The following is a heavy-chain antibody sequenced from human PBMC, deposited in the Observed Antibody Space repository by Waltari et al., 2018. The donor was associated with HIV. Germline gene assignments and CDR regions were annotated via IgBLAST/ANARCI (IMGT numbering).Heavy chain of an antibody. J-gene: IGHJ4*02. D-gene: IGHD2-2*01. CDR1: GGSFSGYY. V-gene: IGHV4-34*02. CDR2: INHSGST. Sequence: QVQLQQWGAGLLKPSETLSLTYAVYGGSFSGYYWSWIRQPPGKGLEWIGEINHSGSTNYNPSLKSRVTISVDTSKNQFSLKLSSVTAADTAVYYCARRGQANYQQPFDYWGQGTLVTVSS. CDR3: ARRGQANYQQPFDY.